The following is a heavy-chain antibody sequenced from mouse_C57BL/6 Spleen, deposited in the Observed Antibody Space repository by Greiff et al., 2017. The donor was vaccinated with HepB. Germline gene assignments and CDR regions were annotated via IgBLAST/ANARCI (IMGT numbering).Heavy chain of an antibody. CDR3: ARSDYGIRPFDV. J-gene: IGHJ1*03. CDR1: GYTFTDHT. V-gene: IGHV1-78*01. CDR2: IYPRDGST. Sequence: QVQLKESDAELVKPGASVKISCKASGYTFTDHTINWMKQRPEQGLEWIGYIYPRDGSTKYNEKFKGKATLTADKYSSTAYKQLNSLTSEDSAVYFCARSDYGIRPFDVWGTGTPVTVSS. D-gene: IGHD1-1*01.